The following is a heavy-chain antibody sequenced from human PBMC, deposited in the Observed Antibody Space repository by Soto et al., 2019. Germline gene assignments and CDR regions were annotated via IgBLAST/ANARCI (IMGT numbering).Heavy chain of an antibody. CDR1: GFSLSTSGVG. Sequence: SGPTPVNPTQTLTLTCTFSGFSLSTSGVGVGWIRQPPGKALEWLALIYWDDDKRYSPSLKSRLTITKDTSKNQVVLTMTNMDPVDTATYYCVGIAAAGTGFDYWGQGTLVTVSS. J-gene: IGHJ4*02. V-gene: IGHV2-5*02. CDR2: IYWDDDK. CDR3: VGIAAAGTGFDY. D-gene: IGHD6-13*01.